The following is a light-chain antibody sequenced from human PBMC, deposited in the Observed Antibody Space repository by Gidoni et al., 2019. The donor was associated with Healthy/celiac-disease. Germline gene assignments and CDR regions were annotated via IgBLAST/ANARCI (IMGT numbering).Light chain of an antibody. CDR1: QSVLYSSNNKNY. V-gene: IGKV4-1*01. J-gene: IGKJ1*01. CDR2: WAS. Sequence: ILLTQSPYSLSVSLGERATINCKSSQSVLYSSNNKNYLAWYQQKPGQPPKLLIYWASTRESGVPDRFSGSGSGTDLTLTISSLQAEDVAVYYCQQDYSTPWTFGQGTKVEIK. CDR3: QQDYSTPWT.